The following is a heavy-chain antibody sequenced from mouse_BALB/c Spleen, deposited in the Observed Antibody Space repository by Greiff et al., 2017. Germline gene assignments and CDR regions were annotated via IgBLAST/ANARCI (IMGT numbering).Heavy chain of an antibody. CDR3: ARTYPFAY. V-gene: IGHV14-3*02. J-gene: IGHJ3*01. D-gene: IGHD5-1*01. Sequence: VQLKESGAELVKPGASVKLSCTASGFNIKDTYMHWVKQRPEQGLEWIGRIDPANGNTKYDPKFQGKATITADTSSNTAYLQLSSLTSEDTAVYYCARTYPFAYWGQGTLVTVSA. CDR2: IDPANGNT. CDR1: GFNIKDTY.